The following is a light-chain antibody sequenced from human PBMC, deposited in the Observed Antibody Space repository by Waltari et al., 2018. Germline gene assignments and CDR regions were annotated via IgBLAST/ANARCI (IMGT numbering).Light chain of an antibody. CDR3: MLDTRAWT. CDR2: QGL. V-gene: IGKV2-30*01. Sequence: VVLTQSPVSLAVTLGQPASISFRCSESLLITDGPMFLNWFHQRPGQPPLGSLYQGLERDSGVPDRFTGSGSGTEFTRDIIRVEAEDAGVYYCMLDTRAWTFGPGTKVEI. J-gene: IGKJ1*01. CDR1: ESLLITDGPMF.